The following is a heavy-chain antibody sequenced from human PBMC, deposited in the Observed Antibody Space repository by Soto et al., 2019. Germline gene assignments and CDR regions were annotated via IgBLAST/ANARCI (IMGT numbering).Heavy chain of an antibody. Sequence: SETLSLTCTVSGDSIKTYWWSWIRHSPWKGLEWIGYIYHIGTTNYNPSLKSRVTMSIDTSKNQFSLKLDSVTAADTAVYYCARQHSSARLHLDSWGPGTLVTVSS. V-gene: IGHV4-59*08. CDR3: ARQHSSARLHLDS. CDR2: IYHIGTT. J-gene: IGHJ4*02. D-gene: IGHD6-19*01. CDR1: GDSIKTYW.